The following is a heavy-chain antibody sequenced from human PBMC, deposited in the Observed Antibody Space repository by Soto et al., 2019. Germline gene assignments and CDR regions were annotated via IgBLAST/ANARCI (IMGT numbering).Heavy chain of an antibody. D-gene: IGHD3-10*01. CDR2: IIPIFGTA. V-gene: IGHV1-69*01. CDR1: GGTFSSYA. CDR3: ARKGEAGGSGSYYNVPDYYYGMDV. J-gene: IGHJ6*02. Sequence: QVQLVQSGAEVKKPGSSVKVSCKASGGTFSSYAISWVRQAPGQGLEWMGGIIPIFGTANYAQKFQGRVTITADESTSKAYMELSSLRSEDTAVYYCARKGEAGGSGSYYNVPDYYYGMDVWGQGTTVTVSS.